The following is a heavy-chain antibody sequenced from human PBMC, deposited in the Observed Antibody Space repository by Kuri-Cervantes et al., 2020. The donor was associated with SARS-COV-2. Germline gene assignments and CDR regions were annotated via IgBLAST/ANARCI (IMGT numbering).Heavy chain of an antibody. CDR1: GFTFSNAW. Sequence: GGSLRLSCAASGFTFSNAWMSWVRQAPGKGLEWVANIMQDGSEKYYVDSVKGRFTLSRDNAKNMLFLQMNSLRAEDTAVYYCVRDGDHWNFDYWGQGTLVTVSS. D-gene: IGHD1-1*01. CDR3: VRDGDHWNFDY. V-gene: IGHV3-7*01. J-gene: IGHJ4*02. CDR2: IMQDGSEK.